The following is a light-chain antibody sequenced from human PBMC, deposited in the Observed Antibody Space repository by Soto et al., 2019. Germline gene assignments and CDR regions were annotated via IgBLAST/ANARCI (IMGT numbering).Light chain of an antibody. V-gene: IGLV2-14*01. CDR2: DVT. CDR3: QSYDRSLSGSF. J-gene: IGLJ1*01. CDR1: SSDIGDYDY. Sequence: QSALTQPASVSGSPGQSITISCTGTSSDIGDYDYVSWYQHLPGKAPKLLIFDVTHRPSGVSDRFSGSKSGNTASLTISGVQAEDEADYYCQSYDRSLSGSFFGTGTKLTVL.